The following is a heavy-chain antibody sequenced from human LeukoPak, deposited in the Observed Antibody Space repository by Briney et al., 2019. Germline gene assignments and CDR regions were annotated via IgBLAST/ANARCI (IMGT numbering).Heavy chain of an antibody. CDR2: IYYRGSS. CDR3: ARGTIFLDY. Sequence: SETLSLTCTVSGGSISSYYWSWLRQPPGKGLEWIGDIYYRGSSDYNPSLKSRVTISLDTSKNQFSLKMNSVTAADTAVYYCARGTIFLDYWGQGTLVTVSS. V-gene: IGHV4-59*08. J-gene: IGHJ4*02. CDR1: GGSISSYY. D-gene: IGHD3-3*01.